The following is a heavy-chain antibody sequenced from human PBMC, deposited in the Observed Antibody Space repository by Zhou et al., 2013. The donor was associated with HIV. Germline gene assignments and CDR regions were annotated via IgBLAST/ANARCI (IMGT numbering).Heavy chain of an antibody. D-gene: IGHD3-22*01. Sequence: QVQLVQSGAEVKKPGSSVKVSCKASGGTFTGYVISWVRQAPGQGLEWMGGIIPIFGTANYAQKFQGRVTITADDSTNTAYMELRSLKSEDTAVYYCARDQPKPYYYDSRGYYYTGHNWFDPWAREPWSPSP. V-gene: IGHV1-69*12. J-gene: IGHJ5*02. CDR2: IIPIFGTA. CDR1: GGTFTGYV. CDR3: ARDQPKPYYYDSRGYYYTGHNWFDP.